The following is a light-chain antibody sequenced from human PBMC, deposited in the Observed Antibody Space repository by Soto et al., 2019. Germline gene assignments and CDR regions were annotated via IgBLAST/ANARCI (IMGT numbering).Light chain of an antibody. V-gene: IGKV3-20*01. J-gene: IGKJ2*01. CDR1: QSISSSY. CDR2: GAS. Sequence: VLTQSPGTLSLSPGERATISCRANQSISSSYLAWYQHKPGQAPRLLIYGASSRATAIPHRFSGSGSGTDFTLTISRLEPEDCGVYYSQQSGGSPPYTFGQGTRLEIK. CDR3: QQSGGSPPYT.